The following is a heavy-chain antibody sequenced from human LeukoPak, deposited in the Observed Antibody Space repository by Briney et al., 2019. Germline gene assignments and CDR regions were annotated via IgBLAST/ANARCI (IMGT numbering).Heavy chain of an antibody. CDR3: AKSAYYYGSGSYYAYNWFDP. D-gene: IGHD3-10*01. CDR1: GYSFTSYW. Sequence: GESLKISCKGSGYSFTSYWIGWVRQMPGKGLEWMGIIYPGDSDTRYSPSFQGQVTISADKSISPAYLQWSSLKASDTAMYYCAKSAYYYGSGSYYAYNWFDPWGQGTLVTVSS. CDR2: IYPGDSDT. J-gene: IGHJ5*02. V-gene: IGHV5-51*01.